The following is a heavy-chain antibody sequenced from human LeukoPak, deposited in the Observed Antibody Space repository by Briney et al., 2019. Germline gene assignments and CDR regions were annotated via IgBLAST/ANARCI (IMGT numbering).Heavy chain of an antibody. V-gene: IGHV4-39*07. Sequence: PSEALSLTCTVSGGSISSSSYYWGWIRQPPGKGLEWIGSIYYSGSTNYNPSLKSRVTISVDTSENQFSLKLSSVTAADTAVYYCARADVGYYMVRGVTPLGFDPWGQGTLVTVSS. CDR1: GGSISSSSYY. D-gene: IGHD3-10*01. J-gene: IGHJ5*02. CDR2: IYYSGST. CDR3: ARADVGYYMVRGVTPLGFDP.